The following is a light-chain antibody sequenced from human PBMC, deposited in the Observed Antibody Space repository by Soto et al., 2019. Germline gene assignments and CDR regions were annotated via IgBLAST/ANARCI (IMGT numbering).Light chain of an antibody. CDR1: QSITTF. CDR3: QQYSTYPLT. J-gene: IGKJ4*01. V-gene: IGKV1-5*01. Sequence: DIQMTQSPSTLSASIGDRVTITCRASQSITTFLAWYQQKPGKAPQILIYDASKLEPGVPSRLSGGGSGTEFTITISSLQPDDFATYYCQQYSTYPLTVGGGTMVDIK. CDR2: DAS.